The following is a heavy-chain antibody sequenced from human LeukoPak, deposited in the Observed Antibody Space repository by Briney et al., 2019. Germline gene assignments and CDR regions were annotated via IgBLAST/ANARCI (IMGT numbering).Heavy chain of an antibody. CDR1: GGSISSSSYY. Sequence: SETLSLTCTVSGGSISSSSYYWGWIRQPPGKGLEWIGSIYYSGSPYYNPSLKSRVTISVDTSKNQFSLKLSSVTAADTAVYYCARHGERMATIRQYYFDYWGQGTLVTVSS. CDR3: ARHGERMATIRQYYFDY. J-gene: IGHJ4*02. D-gene: IGHD5-24*01. CDR2: IYYSGSP. V-gene: IGHV4-39*01.